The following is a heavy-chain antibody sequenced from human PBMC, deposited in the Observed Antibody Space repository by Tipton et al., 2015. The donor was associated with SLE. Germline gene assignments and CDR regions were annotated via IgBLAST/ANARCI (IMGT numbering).Heavy chain of an antibody. V-gene: IGHV4-34*09. CDR2: INHSGSA. CDR3: ARGDPEGYFDF. Sequence: TLSLTCTVSGGSISSYYWSWIRQSPGKGLEWIGEINHSGSANYNPSLKSRVTISQDTSKNQFSLKLISVTAADTAVYYCARGDPEGYFDFWGQGNLVTVSS. J-gene: IGHJ4*02. CDR1: GGSISSYY.